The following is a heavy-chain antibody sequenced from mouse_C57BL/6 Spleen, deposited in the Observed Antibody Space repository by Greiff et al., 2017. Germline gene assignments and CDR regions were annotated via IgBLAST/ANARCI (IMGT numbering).Heavy chain of an antibody. D-gene: IGHD2-3*01. CDR2: IRLKSDNYAT. Sequence: EVQGVESGGGLVQPGGSMKLSCVASGFTFSNYWMNWVRQSPEKGLEWVAQIRLKSDNYATHYAESVKGRFTISRDDSKSSVYLQMNNLRAEDTGIYYCTGFYDGSPYYAMDYWGQGTSVTVSS. CDR3: TGFYDGSPYYAMDY. CDR1: GFTFSNYW. V-gene: IGHV6-3*01. J-gene: IGHJ4*01.